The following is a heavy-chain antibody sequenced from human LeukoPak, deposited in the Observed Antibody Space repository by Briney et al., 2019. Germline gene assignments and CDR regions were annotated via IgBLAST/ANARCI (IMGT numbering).Heavy chain of an antibody. Sequence: PGGSLRLSCAASGFPFSSYEMNWVRQAPGKGLEWVSYISSSGNAIYYADSVKGRFTISRDNAKNSLYLQMNSLRAEDTAVYYRAREGAIAAAGTGDYYYYYYMDVWGKGTTVTVSS. V-gene: IGHV3-48*03. CDR1: GFPFSSYE. D-gene: IGHD6-13*01. J-gene: IGHJ6*03. CDR2: ISSSGNAI. CDR3: AREGAIAAAGTGDYYYYYYMDV.